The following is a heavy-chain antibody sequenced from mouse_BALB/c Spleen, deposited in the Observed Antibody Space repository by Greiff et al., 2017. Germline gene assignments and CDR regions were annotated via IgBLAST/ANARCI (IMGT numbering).Heavy chain of an antibody. V-gene: IGHV1-7*01. CDR2: INPSTGYT. CDR1: GYTFTSYW. J-gene: IGHJ4*01. CDR3: AREGFAMDY. Sequence: VKLVESGAELAKPGASVKMSCKASGYTFTSYWMHWVKQRPGQGLEWIGYINPSTGYTEYNQKFKDKATLTADKSSSTAYMQLSSLTSEDSAVYYCAREGFAMDYWGQGTSVTVSS.